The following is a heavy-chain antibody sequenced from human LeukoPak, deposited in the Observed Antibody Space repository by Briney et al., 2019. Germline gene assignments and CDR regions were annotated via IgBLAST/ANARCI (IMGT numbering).Heavy chain of an antibody. CDR2: ISSSSSTI. D-gene: IGHD3-22*01. CDR3: ARDFPYYYDISGYYFDY. V-gene: IGHV3-48*01. CDR1: GFTFSSYS. Sequence: GGSLRLSCAASGFTFSSYSMNWVRQAPGKGLEWVSYISSSSSTIYYADSVKGRFTISRDNAKNSLYLQMNSLRAEDTAVYYCARDFPYYYDISGYYFDYWGQGTLVTVSS. J-gene: IGHJ4*02.